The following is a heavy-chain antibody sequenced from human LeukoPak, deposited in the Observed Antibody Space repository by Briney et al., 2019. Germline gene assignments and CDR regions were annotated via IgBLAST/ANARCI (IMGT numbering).Heavy chain of an antibody. Sequence: GESLKISCKGSVYSFPTYLIGGVRQMPGKGLEWMGIIYPGDSETRYSPAFQGQVTISADKSISTAYLQWSMLKASDTAMYYCARKSRADYWGQGTLVTVSS. CDR3: ARKSRADY. V-gene: IGHV5-51*01. J-gene: IGHJ4*02. CDR1: VYSFPTYL. CDR2: IYPGDSET.